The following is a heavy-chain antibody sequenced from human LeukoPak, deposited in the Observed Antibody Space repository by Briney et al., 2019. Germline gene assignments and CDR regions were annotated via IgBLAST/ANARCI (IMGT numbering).Heavy chain of an antibody. D-gene: IGHD3-22*01. CDR2: ITSTSSYI. Sequence: GGSLRLSCEASGFTFSNYNMNWVRQAPGKELEWVSSITSTSSYIYYADSVKGRFTISRDNAKNSLYLQMNSLRAEDTAVYYCARGDSSGYPYFDYWGQGTLVTVSS. J-gene: IGHJ4*02. CDR3: ARGDSSGYPYFDY. V-gene: IGHV3-21*01. CDR1: GFTFSNYN.